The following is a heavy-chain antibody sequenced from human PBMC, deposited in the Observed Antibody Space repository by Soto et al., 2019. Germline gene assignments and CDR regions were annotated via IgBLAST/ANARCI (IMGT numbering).Heavy chain of an antibody. D-gene: IGHD6-6*01. Sequence: ASVKVSCKASGGTFSSYAISWVRQAPGQGLEWMGGIIPIFGTANYAQKFQGRVTITADASTSTAYMEVSSLRSEDTAVYYCARVVSGSSPSGIWNPYYYFYGMDVWGQGTTVTVSS. CDR2: IIPIFGTA. CDR1: GGTFSSYA. J-gene: IGHJ6*02. CDR3: ARVVSGSSPSGIWNPYYYFYGMDV. V-gene: IGHV1-69*13.